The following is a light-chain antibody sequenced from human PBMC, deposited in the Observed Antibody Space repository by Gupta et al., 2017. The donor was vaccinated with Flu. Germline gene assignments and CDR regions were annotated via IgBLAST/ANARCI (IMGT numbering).Light chain of an antibody. Sequence: PSTLSASVGDRVTITCRASQSISTWLAWYQQKPGKAPKLLISKASSLESGVPSRFSGSGSGTEFTLTITSLQPDDFATYYCQQYNSYGWAFGQGTKVEIK. CDR1: QSISTW. V-gene: IGKV1-5*03. CDR2: KAS. J-gene: IGKJ1*01. CDR3: QQYNSYGWA.